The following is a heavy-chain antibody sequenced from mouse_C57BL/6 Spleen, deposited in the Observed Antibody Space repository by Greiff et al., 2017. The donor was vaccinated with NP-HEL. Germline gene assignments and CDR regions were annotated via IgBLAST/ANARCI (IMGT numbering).Heavy chain of an antibody. CDR2: ISDGGSYT. CDR3: AIVDEYDDGAQFAY. Sequence: DVMLVESGGGLVKPGGSLKLSCAASGFTFSSYAMSWVRQTPEKRLEWVATISDGGSYTYYPDNVKGRFTISRDNAKNNLYLQMSHLKSEDTAMYYCAIVDEYDDGAQFAYWGQGTLVTVSA. CDR1: GFTFSSYA. J-gene: IGHJ3*01. V-gene: IGHV5-4*03. D-gene: IGHD2-4*01.